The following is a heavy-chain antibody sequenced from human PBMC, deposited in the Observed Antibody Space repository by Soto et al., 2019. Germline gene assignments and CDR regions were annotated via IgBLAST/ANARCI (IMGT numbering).Heavy chain of an antibody. V-gene: IGHV4-34*01. CDR2: INHSGST. J-gene: IGHJ6*02. CDR3: GRSSGYPVAGMDV. Sequence: SETLSLTCAVYGGSFSGYYWSWIRQPPGKGLEWIREINHSGSTNYNPSLKSRVTISVDTSKNQLSLKLSSVTAADTAVYYCGRSSGYPVAGMDVWGQGTTVTVSS. CDR1: GGSFSGYY. D-gene: IGHD6-19*01.